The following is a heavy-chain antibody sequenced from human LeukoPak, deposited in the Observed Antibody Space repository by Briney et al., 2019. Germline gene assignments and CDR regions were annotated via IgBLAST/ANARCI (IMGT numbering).Heavy chain of an antibody. CDR2: ISGSGGST. CDR3: AKNPYDFWSGYYRIGWFDP. J-gene: IGHJ5*02. D-gene: IGHD3-3*01. V-gene: IGHV3-23*01. Sequence: GSLRLSCAASGFTFSSYAMSWVRQAPGKGLEWVSAISGSGGSTYYADSVKGRFTISRDNSKNTLYLQMNSLRAEDTAVYYCAKNPYDFWSGYYRIGWFDPWGQGTLVTVSS. CDR1: GFTFSSYA.